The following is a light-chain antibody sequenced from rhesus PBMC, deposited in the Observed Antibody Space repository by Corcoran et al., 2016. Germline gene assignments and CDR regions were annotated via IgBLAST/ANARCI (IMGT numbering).Light chain of an antibody. CDR3: QPRSSCPLT. V-gene: IGKV1-38*01. J-gene: IGKJ4*01. CDR1: QGISSY. Sequence: DIQLTQSPSSLSASVGDRVTITCRACQGISSYLAWYQQKPGKAPKLLIYDASHFQSGVPSRFSGSGAGTDFTLTISSLQPDGFAGYYCQPRSSCPLTFGGGTKVEIK. CDR2: DAS.